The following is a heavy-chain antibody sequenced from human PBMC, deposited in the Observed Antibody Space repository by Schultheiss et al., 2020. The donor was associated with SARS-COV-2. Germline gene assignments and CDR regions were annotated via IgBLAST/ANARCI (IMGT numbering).Heavy chain of an antibody. CDR2: IKSSTGFV. J-gene: IGHJ4*02. D-gene: IGHD2-21*02. Sequence: GGSLRLSCVASGFDITRYTMNWVRQGPGKRLEWLSSIKSSTGFVDYADSVEYADSVKGRFTISRDDAKNAVHLQMNSLRVGDTALYYCAKLEGAAHCGGDCYSANPGFDCWGQGTLVTVSS. CDR1: GFDITRYT. V-gene: IGHV3-21*01. CDR3: AKLEGAAHCGGDCYSANPGFDC.